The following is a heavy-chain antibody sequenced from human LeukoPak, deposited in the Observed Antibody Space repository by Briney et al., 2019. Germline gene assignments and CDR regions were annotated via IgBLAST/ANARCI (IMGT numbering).Heavy chain of an antibody. D-gene: IGHD6-13*01. V-gene: IGHV4-34*01. CDR3: ARGRKTAGYSSSWYYYYGMDV. J-gene: IGHJ6*02. Sequence: SETLSLTCAVYGGSFSGYCWSWIRQPPGKGLEWIGEINHSGSTNYNPSLKSRVTISVDTSKNQFSLKLSSVTAADTAVYYCARGRKTAGYSSSWYYYYGMDVWGQGTTVTVSS. CDR2: INHSGST. CDR1: GGSFSGYC.